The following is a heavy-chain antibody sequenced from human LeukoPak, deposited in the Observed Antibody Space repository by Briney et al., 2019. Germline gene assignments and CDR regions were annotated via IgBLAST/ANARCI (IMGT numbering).Heavy chain of an antibody. D-gene: IGHD2-15*01. Sequence: TGGSLRLSCAASGFTFSSYSMNWVRQAPGKGLEWVSSISSSSSYIYYADSVKGRFTIPRDNAKNSLYLQMNSLRAEDTAVYYCARDGGYYGMDVWGQGTTVTVSS. CDR3: ARDGGYYGMDV. V-gene: IGHV3-21*01. CDR2: ISSSSSYI. J-gene: IGHJ6*02. CDR1: GFTFSSYS.